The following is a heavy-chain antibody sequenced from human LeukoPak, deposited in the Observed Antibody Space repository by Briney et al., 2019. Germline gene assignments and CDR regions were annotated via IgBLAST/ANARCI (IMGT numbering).Heavy chain of an antibody. CDR3: AIPRGYSGYDDFDY. CDR2: ISAYNGNT. J-gene: IGHJ4*02. V-gene: IGHV1-18*01. D-gene: IGHD5-12*01. CDR1: GYTFTSYG. Sequence: ASVKVSCKASGYTFTSYGISWVRQAPGQGLEWMGWISAYNGNTNYAQKLQGRVTMTTDTSTSTAYMELRSLRSDDTAVYYCAIPRGYSGYDDFDYWGQGTLVTVSS.